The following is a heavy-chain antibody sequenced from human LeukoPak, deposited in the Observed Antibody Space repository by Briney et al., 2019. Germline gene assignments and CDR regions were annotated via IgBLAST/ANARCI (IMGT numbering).Heavy chain of an antibody. CDR2: TIPIFGTA. CDR1: RGTFSSYA. J-gene: IGHJ4*02. V-gene: IGHV1-69*13. Sequence: SVKVSRKASRGTFSSYAICWVRQAPGQGLEWMGETIPIFGTANYAQKFQGRVTITADESTTTAYMELSSLRSEDTAVYCCARGFGPGFGFSSGWYGFYYWGQGTLVTVSS. D-gene: IGHD6-19*01. CDR3: ARGFGPGFGFSSGWYGFYY.